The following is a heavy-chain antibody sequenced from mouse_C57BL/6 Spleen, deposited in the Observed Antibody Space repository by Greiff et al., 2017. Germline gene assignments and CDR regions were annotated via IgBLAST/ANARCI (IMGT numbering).Heavy chain of an antibody. D-gene: IGHD4-1*01. Sequence: QVQLQQPGAELVKPGASVKLSCKASGYTFTSYWMHWVKQRPGQGLEWIGMIHPNSGSTNYNEKFKSKATLTVDKSSSTAYMQLSSLTSEDSAVYYCAREGGNWDVNYWGQGTTLTVSS. V-gene: IGHV1-64*01. CDR3: AREGGNWDVNY. CDR2: IHPNSGST. J-gene: IGHJ2*01. CDR1: GYTFTSYW.